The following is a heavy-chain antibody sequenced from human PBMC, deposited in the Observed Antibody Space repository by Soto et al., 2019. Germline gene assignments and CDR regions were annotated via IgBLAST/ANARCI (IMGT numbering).Heavy chain of an antibody. D-gene: IGHD5-18*01. CDR1: GGSISSYY. CDR3: ATQGYSYGSPDYFDY. Sequence: SETLSLTCTVSGGSISSYYWSWIRQPPGKGLEWIGYIYYSGSTNYNPSLKSRVTISVDTSKSQFSLKLSSVTAADTAVYYCATQGYSYGSPDYFDYWGQGTLVTVSS. J-gene: IGHJ4*02. V-gene: IGHV4-59*08. CDR2: IYYSGST.